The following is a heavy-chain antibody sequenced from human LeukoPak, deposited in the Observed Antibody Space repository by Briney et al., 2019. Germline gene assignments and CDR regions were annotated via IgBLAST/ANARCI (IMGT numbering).Heavy chain of an antibody. J-gene: IGHJ5*02. CDR1: GGSISSYY. D-gene: IGHD3-22*01. V-gene: IGHV4-4*07. CDR3: ARDYYDSSGVNWFDP. CDR2: IYTSGST. Sequence: SETLSLTCTVSGGSISSYYWSRIRQPAGKGLEWIGRIYTSGSTNYNPSLKSRVTMSVDTSKNQFSLKLSSVTAADTAVYYCARDYYDSSGVNWFDPWGQGTLVTVSS.